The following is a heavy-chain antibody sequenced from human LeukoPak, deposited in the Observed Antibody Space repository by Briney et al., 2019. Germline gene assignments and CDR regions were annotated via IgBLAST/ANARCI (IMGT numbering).Heavy chain of an antibody. CDR1: GFTFSSYW. D-gene: IGHD3-10*01. CDR3: AKAGTLRYYYYYMDV. V-gene: IGHV3-74*01. CDR2: INSDGSST. Sequence: GGSLRLSCAASGFTFSSYWMHWVRHAPGKGLVWVSRINSDGSSTSYADSVKGRFTISRDNAKNTLYLQMNSLRAEDTAVYYCAKAGTLRYYYYYMDVWGKGTTVTVSS. J-gene: IGHJ6*03.